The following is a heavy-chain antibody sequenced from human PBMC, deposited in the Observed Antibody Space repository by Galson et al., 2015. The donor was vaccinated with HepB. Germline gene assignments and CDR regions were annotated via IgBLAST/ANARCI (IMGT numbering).Heavy chain of an antibody. D-gene: IGHD2-15*01. V-gene: IGHV1-8*01. Sequence: SCKASGYTFTPYDLNWVRQANGQGPEWMGWLNPNSGNTGYAQKFQGKVTMTRNTSISTAYMELSSLRSEDTAIYYCARQSGAYHWFDPWGQGTLVTVSS. CDR1: GYTFTPYD. CDR3: ARQSGAYHWFDP. J-gene: IGHJ5*02. CDR2: LNPNSGNT.